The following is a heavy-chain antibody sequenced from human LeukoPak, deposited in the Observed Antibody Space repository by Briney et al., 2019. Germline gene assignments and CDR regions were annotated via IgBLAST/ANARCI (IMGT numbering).Heavy chain of an antibody. CDR3: ARVRRWPQSDAFDI. Sequence: SQTLSLTCAVSGGSISSGGYSWSWIRQPPGKGLEWIGYIYHSGSTYYNPSLKGRVTISVDRSKNQFSLKLSSVTAADTAVYYCARVRRWPQSDAFDIWGQGTMVTVSS. CDR2: IYHSGST. CDR1: GGSISSGGYS. D-gene: IGHD4-23*01. V-gene: IGHV4-30-2*01. J-gene: IGHJ3*02.